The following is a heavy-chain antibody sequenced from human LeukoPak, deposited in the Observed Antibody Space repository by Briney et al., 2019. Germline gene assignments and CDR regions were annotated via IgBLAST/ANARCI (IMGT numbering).Heavy chain of an antibody. D-gene: IGHD1-1*01. CDR2: IYYSGST. V-gene: IGHV4-31*03. CDR1: GGSISSGAHY. J-gene: IGHJ4*02. Sequence: PSQTLSLTCTVSGGSISSGAHYWGWIRQHPGKGLEWIGYIYYSGSTYYNPSFKSRVTISVDTSKNQFSLKLSSATAADTAVYYCARSLQGNDYHFDYWGQGTLVTVSS. CDR3: ARSLQGNDYHFDY.